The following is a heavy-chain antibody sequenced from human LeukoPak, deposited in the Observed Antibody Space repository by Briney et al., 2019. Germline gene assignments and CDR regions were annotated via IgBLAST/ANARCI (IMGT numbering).Heavy chain of an antibody. J-gene: IGHJ5*02. V-gene: IGHV1-69*13. D-gene: IGHD6-6*01. Sequence: ASVKVSCKAPGGTFSSYAISWVRQAPGQGLEWMGGIIPIFGTANYAQKFQGRVTITADESTSTAYMELSSLRSEDTAVYYCARVLSSSSWFDPWGQGTLVTVSS. CDR1: GGTFSSYA. CDR3: ARVLSSSSWFDP. CDR2: IIPIFGTA.